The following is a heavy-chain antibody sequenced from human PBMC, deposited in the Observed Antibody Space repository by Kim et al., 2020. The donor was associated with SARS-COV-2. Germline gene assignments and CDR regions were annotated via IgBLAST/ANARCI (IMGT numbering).Heavy chain of an antibody. J-gene: IGHJ4*02. D-gene: IGHD3-10*01. V-gene: IGHV4-34*01. CDR3: ARGRITMVRGVPYYFDY. Sequence: HKTRVTITVSTSKNQFSLKLSSVTAADTAVYYCARGRITMVRGVPYYFDYWGQGTLVTVSS.